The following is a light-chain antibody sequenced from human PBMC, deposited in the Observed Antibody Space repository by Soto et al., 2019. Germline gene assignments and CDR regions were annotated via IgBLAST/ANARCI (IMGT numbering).Light chain of an antibody. CDR1: SFNIASNY. CDR3: AAWDDSLSGSV. CDR2: RSD. V-gene: IGLV1-47*01. J-gene: IGLJ1*01. Sequence: SVLTQPPSASGTPGQRVTISCSGSSFNIASNYVYWYQHLPGAAPKLLIYRSDQRPSGVPGRFSGSKSGTSASLAISGLRSDDEADYYCAAWDDSLSGSVFGTGTKVTVL.